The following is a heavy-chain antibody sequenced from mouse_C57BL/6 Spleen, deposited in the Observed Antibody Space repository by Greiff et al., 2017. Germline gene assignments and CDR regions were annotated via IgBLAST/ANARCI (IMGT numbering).Heavy chain of an antibody. CDR3: ARDGELRLYAMDY. CDR1: GFTFSSYA. CDR2: ISDGGSYT. V-gene: IGHV5-4*01. J-gene: IGHJ4*01. D-gene: IGHD2-4*01. Sequence: EVKLMESGGGLVKPGGSLKLSCAASGFTFSSYAMSWVRQTPEKRLEWVATISDGGSYTYYPDNVKGRFTISRDNAKNNLYLQMSHLKSEDTAMYYCARDGELRLYAMDYWGQGTSVTVSS.